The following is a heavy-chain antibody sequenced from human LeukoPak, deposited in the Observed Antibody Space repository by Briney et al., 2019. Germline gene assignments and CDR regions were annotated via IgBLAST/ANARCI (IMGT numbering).Heavy chain of an antibody. CDR1: GFTFDDYA. V-gene: IGHV3-9*01. CDR3: AKGSLVLSWTLAEYFQH. CDR2: ISWNSGSI. Sequence: GRSLRLSCAASGFTFDDYAMHWVRQAPGKGLEWVSGISWNSGSIGYADSVKGRFTISRDNAKNSLYLQMNSLRAEDTALYYCAKGSLVLSWTLAEYFQHWGQGTLVTVSS. J-gene: IGHJ1*01. D-gene: IGHD6-13*01.